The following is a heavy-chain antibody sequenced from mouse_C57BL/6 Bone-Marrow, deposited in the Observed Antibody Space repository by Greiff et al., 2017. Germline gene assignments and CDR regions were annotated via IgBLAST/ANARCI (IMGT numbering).Heavy chain of an antibody. CDR2: ISDGGSYT. D-gene: IGHD2-10*01. V-gene: IGHV5-4*01. J-gene: IGHJ3*01. CDR3: ARPSYYGNWWGAWFAY. Sequence: EVQRVESGGGFVKPGGSLKLSCAASGFTFSSYAMSWVRQTPEKRLEWVATISDGGSYTYYPDKVKGRFTISRDNAKNNLYLQMSHLKSEDTAMYYCARPSYYGNWWGAWFAYWGQGTLVTVSA. CDR1: GFTFSSYA.